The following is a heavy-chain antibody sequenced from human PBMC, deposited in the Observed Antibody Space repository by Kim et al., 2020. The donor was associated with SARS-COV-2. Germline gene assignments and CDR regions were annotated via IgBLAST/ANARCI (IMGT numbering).Heavy chain of an antibody. CDR2: ISYDGSNK. J-gene: IGHJ4*01. CDR3: ARSYYYDSSGYYYFDY. D-gene: IGHD3-22*01. V-gene: IGHV3-33*05. Sequence: GGSLRLSCAESGFTFSSYGMHWVRQAPGKGLEWVAVISYDGSNKYYADSVKGRFTISRDNSKNTLYLQMNSLRAEDTAVYYCARSYYYDSSGYYYFDYWG. CDR1: GFTFSSYG.